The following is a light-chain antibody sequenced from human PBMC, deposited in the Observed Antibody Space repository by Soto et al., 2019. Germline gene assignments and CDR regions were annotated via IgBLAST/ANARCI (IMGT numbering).Light chain of an antibody. J-gene: IGLJ1*01. CDR2: DGS. CDR3: CSYAGSYSYV. CDR1: SSNVGGNNY. Sequence: SVLTQPGSVSGTPGQPVTISFTGTSSNVGGNNYLSWYQQHPGKAPKLMIYDGSKQPSGVPDRFSGSKSGNTASLAISGLQAEDEADDYCCSYAGSYSYVFGTGTKVTVL. V-gene: IGLV2-11*01.